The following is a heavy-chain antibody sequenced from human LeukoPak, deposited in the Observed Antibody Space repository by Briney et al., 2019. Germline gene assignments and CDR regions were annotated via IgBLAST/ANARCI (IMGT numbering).Heavy chain of an antibody. CDR2: IYYSGST. J-gene: IGHJ5*02. D-gene: IGHD3-3*01. CDR1: GVSISSGDYY. CDR3: ARRRLGAKLRFLEWSYNWFDP. V-gene: IGHV4-30-4*08. Sequence: SETLSLTCTVSGVSISSGDYYWSWIRQPPGKGLEWIGYIYYSGSTYYNPSLKSRATISVDTSKNQFSLKLSSVTAADTAVYYCARRRLGAKLRFLEWSYNWFDPWGQGTLVTVSS.